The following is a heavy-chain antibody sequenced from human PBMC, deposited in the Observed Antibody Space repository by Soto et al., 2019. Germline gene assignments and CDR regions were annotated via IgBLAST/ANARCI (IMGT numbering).Heavy chain of an antibody. V-gene: IGHV4-30-4*01. Sequence: SETLSLTCNVSGGSISSDDYYWSWIRQPPGEGLEWIGYIYYSGRTHYNPSLESRVTISVDTSKNQFSLKLSSVTAADTAVYYCARDIRKYYFDYWGQGTLVTVSS. J-gene: IGHJ4*02. CDR3: ARDIRKYYFDY. CDR1: GGSISSDDYY. CDR2: IYYSGRT.